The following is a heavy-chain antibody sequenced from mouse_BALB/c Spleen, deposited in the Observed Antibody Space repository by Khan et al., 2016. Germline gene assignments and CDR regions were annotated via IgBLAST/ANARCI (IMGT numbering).Heavy chain of an antibody. J-gene: IGHJ3*01. V-gene: IGHV1-9*01. CDR3: ARGAS. CDR1: GYTFSRYW. Sequence: QVQLQQPGAELMKPGASVKISCKASGYTFSRYWIEWIKERPGHGLEWIGEILTGTDSTNYNDKFKGKAALNAESSSSTAYIQLISLTSEDSAVYYCARGASWGQGTLVTVSA. CDR2: ILTGTDST.